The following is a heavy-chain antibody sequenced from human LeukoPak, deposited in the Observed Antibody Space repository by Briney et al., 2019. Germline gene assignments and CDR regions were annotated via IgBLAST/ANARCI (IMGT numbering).Heavy chain of an antibody. CDR1: GFTFSSYA. J-gene: IGHJ4*02. Sequence: GGSLRLSCAASGFTFSSYAMSWVRQAPGKGLEWVSAISGSGGSTYYADSVKGRFTISRDNSKNTLYLQMNSLRAEDTAVYYCAKDPMGVGATRDFDYWGQGTLVTVSS. V-gene: IGHV3-23*01. D-gene: IGHD1-26*01. CDR2: ISGSGGST. CDR3: AKDPMGVGATRDFDY.